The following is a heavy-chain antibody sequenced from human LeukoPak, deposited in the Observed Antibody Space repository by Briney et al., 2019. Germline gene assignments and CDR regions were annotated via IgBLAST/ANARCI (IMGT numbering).Heavy chain of an antibody. J-gene: IGHJ4*02. CDR1: GGTFSSYA. CDR3: EREDHETYYYDSSGYWWYY. Sequence: SVKVSCKASGGTFSSYAIRWVRQAPGQGLEWMGRIIPIFGTANYAQKFQGRVTITTDESTSTAYMELSSLRSEDTAVYYCEREDHETYYYDSSGYWWYYWGQGTLVTVSS. V-gene: IGHV1-69*05. CDR2: IIPIFGTA. D-gene: IGHD3-22*01.